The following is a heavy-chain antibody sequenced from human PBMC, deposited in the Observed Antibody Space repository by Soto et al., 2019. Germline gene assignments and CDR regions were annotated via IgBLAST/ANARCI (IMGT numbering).Heavy chain of an antibody. CDR3: AKRAWGTYYFDY. D-gene: IGHD3-16*01. CDR2: ISGSGDST. Sequence: EVQLLESGGGLVQPGGSLRLSCAASGFTFSSYAMSWVRQAPGKGLEWVSAISGSGDSTYYTDSVKGRFTISRDNSKNTLYLQMNSLRAEDTAVYYCAKRAWGTYYFDYWGQGTLVTVSS. V-gene: IGHV3-23*01. J-gene: IGHJ4*02. CDR1: GFTFSSYA.